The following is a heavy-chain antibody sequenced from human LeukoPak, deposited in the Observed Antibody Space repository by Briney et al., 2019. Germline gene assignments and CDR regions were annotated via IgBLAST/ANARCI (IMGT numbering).Heavy chain of an antibody. CDR3: ARASYASDFWSGYYVCWFDP. Sequence: SETLSLTCTVSGGSISSYYWSWIRQHPGKGLEWIGYIYYSGSTYYNPSLKSRVTISVDTSKNQFSLKLSSVTAADTAVYYCARASYASDFWSGYYVCWFDPWGQGTLVTVSS. V-gene: IGHV4-59*06. CDR1: GGSISSYY. J-gene: IGHJ5*02. CDR2: IYYSGST. D-gene: IGHD3-3*01.